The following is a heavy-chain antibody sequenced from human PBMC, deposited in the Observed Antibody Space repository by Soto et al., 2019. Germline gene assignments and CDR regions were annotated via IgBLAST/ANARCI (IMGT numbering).Heavy chain of an antibody. CDR1: GGTFSSYA. CDR3: ARGDRGGSYCVGYYYGMDV. V-gene: IGHV1-69*13. CDR2: IIPIFGTA. D-gene: IGHD1-26*01. Sequence: GASLKVSCKASGGTFSSYAISWVRQAPGQGLEWMGGIIPIFGTANYAQKFQGRVTITADESTSTAYMELSSLRSEDTAVYYCARGDRGGSYCVGYYYGMDVWGQGXTVTVYS. J-gene: IGHJ6*02.